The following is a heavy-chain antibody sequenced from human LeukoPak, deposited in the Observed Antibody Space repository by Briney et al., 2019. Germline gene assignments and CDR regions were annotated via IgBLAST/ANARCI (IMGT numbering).Heavy chain of an antibody. V-gene: IGHV3-33*03. J-gene: IGHJ4*02. Sequence: RSLRLSCAAYGFLVSSCGMHWVRQAQGKGLKWVGGICSNGNNKYYADSVKGRFTISRDNAKKSLYLQMNSLRAEDTAVYYCARIAGVIGSFRIEYWGQGTLVTVSS. CDR2: ICSNGNNK. D-gene: IGHD2-21*01. CDR1: GFLVSSCG. CDR3: ARIAGVIGSFRIEY.